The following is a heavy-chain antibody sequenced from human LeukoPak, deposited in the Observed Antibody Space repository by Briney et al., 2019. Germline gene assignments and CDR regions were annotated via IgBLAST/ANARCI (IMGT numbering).Heavy chain of an antibody. Sequence: GGSLRLSCAASGFTFSSYAMSWVRQAPGKGLEWVANIKQDGSEKYYVDSVKGRFTISRDNAKNSLYLQMNSLRAEDTAVYYCAREDSGSFDYWGQGTLVTVSS. CDR3: AREDSGSFDY. CDR1: GFTFSSYA. J-gene: IGHJ4*02. D-gene: IGHD1-26*01. CDR2: IKQDGSEK. V-gene: IGHV3-7*01.